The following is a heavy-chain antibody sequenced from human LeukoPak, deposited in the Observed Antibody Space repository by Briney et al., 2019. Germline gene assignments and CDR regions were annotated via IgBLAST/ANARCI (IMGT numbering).Heavy chain of an antibody. J-gene: IGHJ4*02. D-gene: IGHD5-12*01. V-gene: IGHV3-23*01. Sequence: PGGSLRLSCAASGFTFTTNAMSWVRQAPGKGLEWVSAISGRTGATYYADSEKGRFTISRDNSKSTLYLQMDSLRAEDTAVYYCANCGNSGCHLIDYWGQGTLVTVSS. CDR1: GFTFTTNA. CDR3: ANCGNSGCHLIDY. CDR2: ISGRTGAT.